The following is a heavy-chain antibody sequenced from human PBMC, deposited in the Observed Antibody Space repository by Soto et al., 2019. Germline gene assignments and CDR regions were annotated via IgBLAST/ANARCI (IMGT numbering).Heavy chain of an antibody. V-gene: IGHV3-23*01. CDR3: AKNGDFWSWGMDV. CDR1: GFTFSTYA. D-gene: IGHD3-3*01. CDR2: ISSSGDAT. J-gene: IGHJ4*02. Sequence: GGSLRLSCAASGFTFSTYAMTWVRQAPGKGLEWVSIISSSGDATYYLDSVKGRFAISRDNSRNTLNLQMHSLRAEDTAVYYCAKNGDFWSWGMDVWGQGTLVTVSS.